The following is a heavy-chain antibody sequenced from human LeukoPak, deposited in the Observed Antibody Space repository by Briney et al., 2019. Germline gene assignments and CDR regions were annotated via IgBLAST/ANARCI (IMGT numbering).Heavy chain of an antibody. V-gene: IGHV4-61*08. Sequence: PSETLSLTCTVSGGSISSGGYYWSWIRQPPGKGLEWIGYIYYSGSTNYNPSLKSRVTISVDTSKNQFSLKLSSVTAADTAVYYCARETIFGVVSHWFDPWGQGTLVTVSS. J-gene: IGHJ5*02. CDR2: IYYSGST. D-gene: IGHD3-3*01. CDR3: ARETIFGVVSHWFDP. CDR1: GGSISSGGYY.